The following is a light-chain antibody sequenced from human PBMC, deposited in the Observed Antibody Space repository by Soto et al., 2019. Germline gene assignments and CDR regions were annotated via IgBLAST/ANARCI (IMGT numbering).Light chain of an antibody. J-gene: IGKJ3*01. V-gene: IGKV1-5*03. CDR1: QSISTW. CDR2: KAS. CDR3: QQYNSYSL. Sequence: DILMTQSPSTLSASVGDTVIITCRASQSISTWLAWYQQKPGKAPKLLIYKASSLESGVPSRFSGSGSGTEFTLTINSLQPDDIATYYCQQYNSYSLFGPGTKVEIK.